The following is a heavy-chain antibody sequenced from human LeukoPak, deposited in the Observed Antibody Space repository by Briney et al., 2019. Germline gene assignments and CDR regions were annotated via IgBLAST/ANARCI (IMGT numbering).Heavy chain of an antibody. CDR1: GGSISSSDYY. Sequence: SETLSLTCTASGGSISSSDYYWGWIRQPPGKGLEWIESVYYSGSTYYNPSFKSRVTISVDTSKNQFSLKLSSVTAADTAVYYCARLLAVAGNWHFDYWGQGTLVTVSS. J-gene: IGHJ4*02. V-gene: IGHV4-39*01. D-gene: IGHD6-19*01. CDR3: ARLLAVAGNWHFDY. CDR2: VYYSGST.